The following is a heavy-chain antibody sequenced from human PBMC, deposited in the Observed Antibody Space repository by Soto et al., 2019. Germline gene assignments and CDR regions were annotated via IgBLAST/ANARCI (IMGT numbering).Heavy chain of an antibody. J-gene: IGHJ6*02. CDR1: GGTFSSYA. D-gene: IGHD6-13*01. CDR2: IIPIFGAE. Sequence: QVQLVQSGAEVKKPGSSVRVSCKDSGGTFSSYAISWVRPAPGQGLEWMGGIIPIFGAENYAHKFQGRGTITADESTRTAYMELSSLRSEDTAVYYCARDRIAGSKYYYGMDVWGQGTTVTVSS. CDR3: ARDRIAGSKYYYGMDV. V-gene: IGHV1-69*01.